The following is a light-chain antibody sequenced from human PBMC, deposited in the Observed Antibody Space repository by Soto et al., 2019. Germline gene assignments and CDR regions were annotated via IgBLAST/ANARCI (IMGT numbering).Light chain of an antibody. J-gene: IGKJ2*01. V-gene: IGKV1-12*01. CDR3: QQTHSTIHS. CDR1: QGIDRW. CDR2: AAS. Sequence: DIQMTQSPSSVSASVGARVTITCRASQGIDRWLAWYQQRPGKAPKVLIYAASSLQSGVPSRFSGSGSGTEFTLTISFLQPDDFATYYCQQTHSTIHSFGQGTKVDIK.